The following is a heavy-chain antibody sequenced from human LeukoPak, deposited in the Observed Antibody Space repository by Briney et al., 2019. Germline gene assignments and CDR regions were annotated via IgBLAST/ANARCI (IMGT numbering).Heavy chain of an antibody. CDR3: ARLLRNSGSHFDY. V-gene: IGHV4-61*02. J-gene: IGHJ4*02. D-gene: IGHD1-26*01. Sequence: SQTLSLTCTVSGGSISSGTYYWNWIRQPAGKGLEWIGRFYTSGSINYNPSLESRVTISVDTSKNQFSLKLSSVTAADTAVYYCARLLRNSGSHFDYWGQGTLVTVSS. CDR1: GGSISSGTYY. CDR2: FYTSGSI.